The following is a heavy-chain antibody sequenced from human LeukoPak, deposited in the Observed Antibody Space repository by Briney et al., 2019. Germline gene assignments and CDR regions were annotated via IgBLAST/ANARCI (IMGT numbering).Heavy chain of an antibody. J-gene: IGHJ4*02. CDR2: ISGSGGDIT. CDR3: AKGANWNLRTLDS. Sequence: PGGSLRLSCAASGFTFSPYAMSWVRQAPGKGLEWVSGISGSGGDITYDADSVKGRFTISRDDSRNTLYLQMNSLRVDDTAVYFCAKGANWNLRTLDSWGQGTLVTVSS. V-gene: IGHV3-23*01. CDR1: GFTFSPYA. D-gene: IGHD1-1*01.